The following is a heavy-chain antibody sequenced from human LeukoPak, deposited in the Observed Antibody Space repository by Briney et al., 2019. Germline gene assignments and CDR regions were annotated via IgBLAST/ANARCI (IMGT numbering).Heavy chain of an antibody. CDR1: GGSISSGDYY. V-gene: IGHV4-30-4*01. D-gene: IGHD3-22*01. CDR3: ASSTTIYYYDSSGYFDY. Sequence: SETLSLTCTVSGGSISSGDYYWSWIRQPPGKGLEWIGYVYYSGSTYYNPSLKSRVTISVDTSKNQFSLKLSSVTAADTAVYYCASSTTIYYYDSSGYFDYWGQGTLVTVSS. J-gene: IGHJ4*02. CDR2: VYYSGST.